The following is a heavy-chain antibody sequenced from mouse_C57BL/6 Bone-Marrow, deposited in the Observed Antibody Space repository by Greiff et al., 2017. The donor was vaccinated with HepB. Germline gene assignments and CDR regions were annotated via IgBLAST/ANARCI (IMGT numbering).Heavy chain of an antibody. Sequence: VQLVESGPELVKPGASVKISCKASGYSFTSYYIHWVKQRPGQGLEWIGWIYPGSGNTKYNEKFKGKATLTADTSSSTAYMQLSSLTSEDSAVYYCASPFPWDYWGQGTTLTVSS. CDR3: ASPFPWDY. J-gene: IGHJ2*01. CDR1: GYSFTSYY. CDR2: IYPGSGNT. V-gene: IGHV1-66*01.